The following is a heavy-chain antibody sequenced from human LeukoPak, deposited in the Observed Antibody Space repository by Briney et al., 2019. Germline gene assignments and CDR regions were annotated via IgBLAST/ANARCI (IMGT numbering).Heavy chain of an antibody. CDR2: INHSGST. V-gene: IGHV4-34*01. CDR1: GGSFSGYY. Sequence: SETLSLTCAVYGGSFSGYYWSWVRQPPGKGLEWIGEINHSGSTNYNPSLKSQVTISVDTSKNQFSLKLSSVTAADTAVYYCARNGLEATAHYYYYYYMDVWGKGTTVTVSS. CDR3: ARNGLEATAHYYYYYYMDV. J-gene: IGHJ6*03. D-gene: IGHD5-12*01.